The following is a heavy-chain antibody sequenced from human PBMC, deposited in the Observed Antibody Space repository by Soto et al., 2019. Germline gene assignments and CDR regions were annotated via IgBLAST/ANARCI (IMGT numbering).Heavy chain of an antibody. CDR2: ISYDGSNK. CDR1: GFTFSSYA. V-gene: IGHV3-30-3*01. CDR3: ARGDYDSSGYGFVDY. D-gene: IGHD3-22*01. Sequence: GGSLRLSCAASGFTFSSYAMHWVRQAPGKGLEWVAVISYDGSNKYYADSVKGRFTISRDNSKNTLYLQMNSLRAEDTAVYYCARGDYDSSGYGFVDYWGQGTLVTVSS. J-gene: IGHJ4*02.